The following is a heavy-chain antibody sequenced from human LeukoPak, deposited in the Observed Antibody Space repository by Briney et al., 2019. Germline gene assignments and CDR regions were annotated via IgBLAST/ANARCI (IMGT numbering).Heavy chain of an antibody. CDR2: IIPIFGTA. Sequence: GASVKVSCEASGGTFSSYAISWVRQAPGQGLEWMGRIIPIFGTANYAQKFQGRVTITTDESTSTAYMELSSLRSEDTAVYYCARDGARSNYGDYVGDYWGQGTLVTVSS. CDR3: ARDGARSNYGDYVGDY. J-gene: IGHJ4*02. D-gene: IGHD4-17*01. CDR1: GGTFSSYA. V-gene: IGHV1-69*05.